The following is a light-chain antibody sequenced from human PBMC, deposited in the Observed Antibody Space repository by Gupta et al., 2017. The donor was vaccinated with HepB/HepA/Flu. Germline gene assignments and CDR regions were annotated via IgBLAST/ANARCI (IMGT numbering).Light chain of an antibody. CDR3: CSYAGSHSWV. V-gene: IGLV2-11*01. CDR1: SSDVGGYND. CDR2: DVT. Sequence: QSALTQPCSVSGSPGQSVTIPCTGTSSDVGGYNDVSWYQQHPGKAPKFMIYDVTKRPSGVPDLSSGSKSGNTASLTISGLQAEDEANYHCCSYAGSHSWVFGGGTKVTVL. J-gene: IGLJ2*01.